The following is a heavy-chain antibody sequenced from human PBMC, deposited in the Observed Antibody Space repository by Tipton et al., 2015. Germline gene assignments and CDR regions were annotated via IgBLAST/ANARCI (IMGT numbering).Heavy chain of an antibody. D-gene: IGHD3-22*01. Sequence: TLSLTCTVSGGSFSDYYWSWIRQSPWEALEWTGYIYYSGSTNYNPSLRSRVAMSMDTSKNQFSLKLSSVIAADTAVYYCARASIIQGDYHVSGRYYLFNSRGQCTLVAVS. CDR2: IYYSGST. CDR3: ARASIIQGDYHVSGRYYLFNS. J-gene: IGHJ1*01. V-gene: IGHV4-59*07. CDR1: GGSFSDYY.